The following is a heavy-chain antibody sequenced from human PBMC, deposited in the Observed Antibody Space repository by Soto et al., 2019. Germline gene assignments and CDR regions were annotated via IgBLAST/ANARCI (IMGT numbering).Heavy chain of an antibody. V-gene: IGHV1-69*06. J-gene: IGHJ4*02. Sequence: ASVKVSCKASGGTSNSYAISWVRQAPGQGLEWMGGIIPIFDTTNYGQKFQGRLTVTADKSTTTAYMELSSLRSDDTAVYYCAREGWYGTQRYYFDPWGQGTLVTVSS. CDR1: GGTSNSYA. D-gene: IGHD2-15*01. CDR2: IIPIFDTT. CDR3: AREGWYGTQRYYFDP.